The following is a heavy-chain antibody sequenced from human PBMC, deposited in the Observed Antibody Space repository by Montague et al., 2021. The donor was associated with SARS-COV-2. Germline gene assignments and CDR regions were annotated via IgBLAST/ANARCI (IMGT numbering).Heavy chain of an antibody. CDR3: ARDSGYYDSSGYSYDAFDI. D-gene: IGHD3-22*01. J-gene: IGHJ3*02. CDR1: TTSFSGYY. V-gene: IGHV4-34*09. CDR2: IYHTGST. Sequence: LRLSCAVHTTSFSGYYRGWIRQSPGKGLEWIGYIYHTGSTHYNPSLKSRVTISKETSKNHFSLNLSSVTAADSAVYYCARDSGYYDSSGYSYDAFDIWGQGTKVTVSS.